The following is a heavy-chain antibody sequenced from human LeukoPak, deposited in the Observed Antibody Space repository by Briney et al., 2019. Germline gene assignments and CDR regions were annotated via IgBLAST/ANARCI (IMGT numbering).Heavy chain of an antibody. Sequence: GASVKVSCKASGGTFSSYAISWVRQAPGQGLEWMGRIIPILGIANYAQKFQGRVTITADKSTSTAYMELSSLRSEDTAVYYCARRFRPNYYDSSGYWWVLDAFDIWGQGTMVTVSS. J-gene: IGHJ3*02. CDR1: GGTFSSYA. CDR2: IIPILGIA. CDR3: ARRFRPNYYDSSGYWWVLDAFDI. V-gene: IGHV1-69*04. D-gene: IGHD3-22*01.